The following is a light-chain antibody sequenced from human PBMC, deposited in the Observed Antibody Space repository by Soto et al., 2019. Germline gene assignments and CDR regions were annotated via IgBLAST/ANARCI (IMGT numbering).Light chain of an antibody. CDR1: QSVSGSY. J-gene: IGKJ4*01. CDR3: QQFSSYPLT. Sequence: EIVLTQSPGTLSLSPGERATVSCRASQSVSGSYLAWYQQKPGQAPRLLIYDASSRATGIPDRFSGGGSGTDFTLTISRLEPEDFAVYYCQQFSSYPLTFGGGTKVDIK. CDR2: DAS. V-gene: IGKV3-20*01.